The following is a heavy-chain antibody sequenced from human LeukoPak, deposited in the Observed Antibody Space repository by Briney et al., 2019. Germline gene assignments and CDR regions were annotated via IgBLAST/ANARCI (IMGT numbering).Heavy chain of an antibody. Sequence: PGWSLRLSCAASGFTVSTSYMNWVRQAPGKGLEWVSVIYGGGSTYYADSVRGRFTISRDNSKNTLYLQMNSLRAEDTAVYFCARGYSSGWPDFWGQGTLVTVSS. J-gene: IGHJ4*02. CDR3: ARGYSSGWPDF. D-gene: IGHD6-25*01. CDR1: GFTVSTSY. V-gene: IGHV3-53*01. CDR2: IYGGGST.